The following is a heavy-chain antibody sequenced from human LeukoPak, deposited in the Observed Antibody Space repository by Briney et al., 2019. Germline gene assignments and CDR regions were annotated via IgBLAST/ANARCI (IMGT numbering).Heavy chain of an antibody. J-gene: IGHJ4*02. CDR2: ISDSGGTT. CDR1: GFTFSSYD. V-gene: IGHV3-23*01. Sequence: GGSLRLSCAASGFTFSSYDISWVRQAPGKGLEWVSAISDSGGTTYYADSVKGRFTISRDNSKNTLYLQMNSLRAENTAVYYCAKVSDTTMVYFFDYWGQGTLVTVSS. D-gene: IGHD5-18*01. CDR3: AKVSDTTMVYFFDY.